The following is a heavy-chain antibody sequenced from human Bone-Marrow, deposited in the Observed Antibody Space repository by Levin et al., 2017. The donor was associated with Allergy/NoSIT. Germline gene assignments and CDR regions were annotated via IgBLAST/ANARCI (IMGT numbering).Heavy chain of an antibody. D-gene: IGHD3-3*01. Sequence: GGSLRLSCAASGFTFSNYWMHWVRQVPGKGLVWVSRINSDATSTSYADFVKGRFTISRDNAKNTLFMQMNSLRADDTAVYYCVRSRGIFGVVLTTGMDVWGQGTTVTVSS. CDR2: INSDATST. CDR1: GFTFSNYW. V-gene: IGHV3-74*01. J-gene: IGHJ6*02. CDR3: VRSRGIFGVVLTTGMDV.